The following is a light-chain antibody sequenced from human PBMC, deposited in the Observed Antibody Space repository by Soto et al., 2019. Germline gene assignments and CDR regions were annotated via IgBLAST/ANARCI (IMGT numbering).Light chain of an antibody. V-gene: IGKV1-5*01. J-gene: IGKJ1*01. Sequence: IPLTQYPTTLSASVGYRFTITCLASQSITSWLAWYQQKPGKAPKLLIYDASSLESGVPARFSGSGSGTEFTLTISSLQPDDFATYYCQQYNSYSGTFGLGTKVDIK. CDR2: DAS. CDR1: QSITSW. CDR3: QQYNSYSGT.